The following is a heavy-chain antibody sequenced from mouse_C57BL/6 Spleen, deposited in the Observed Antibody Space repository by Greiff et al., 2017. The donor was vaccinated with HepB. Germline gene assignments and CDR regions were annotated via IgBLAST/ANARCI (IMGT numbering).Heavy chain of an antibody. CDR1: GFSLTSYG. J-gene: IGHJ4*01. CDR3: ARKGDYGDYYAMDY. D-gene: IGHD2-4*01. Sequence: VQRVESGPSLVQPSQSLSITCTVSGFSLTSYGVHWVRQSPGKGLEWLGVIWSGGSTDYNAAFISRLSISKDNSKSQVFFKMNSLQADDTAIYYCARKGDYGDYYAMDYWGQGTSVTVSS. CDR2: IWSGGST. V-gene: IGHV2-2*01.